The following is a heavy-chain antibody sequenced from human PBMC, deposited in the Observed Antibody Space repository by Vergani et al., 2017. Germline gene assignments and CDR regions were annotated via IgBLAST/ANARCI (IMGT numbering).Heavy chain of an antibody. J-gene: IGHJ5*02. V-gene: IGHV3-9*02. D-gene: IGHD6-6*01. CDR1: GFTSAGYA. Sequence: EVQLEESGGGLVLPGRSLRLSCVASGFTSAGYAMHWVRQAPGKGLEWVSGISWNSNSIGYADSVKGRFTISRDNAKNSLYLQMNSLRAEDKALYYCAKDLGTSSAGGWFDPWGQGTLVTVSS. CDR2: ISWNSNSI. CDR3: AKDLGTSSAGGWFDP.